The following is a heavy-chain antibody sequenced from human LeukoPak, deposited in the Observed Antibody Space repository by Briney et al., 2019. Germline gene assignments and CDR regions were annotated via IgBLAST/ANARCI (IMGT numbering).Heavy chain of an antibody. V-gene: IGHV3-49*04. J-gene: IGHJ2*01. Sequence: GGSLRLSCTASGFTFGDYAMSWVRQAPGKGLEWVGFIRSKAYGGTTEYAASVKGRFTISRDDSKSIAYLQMNSLKTEDTAVYYCTRVLLDYRWYFDLWGRGTLVTVSS. CDR2: IRSKAYGGTT. D-gene: IGHD4-11*01. CDR1: GFTFGDYA. CDR3: TRVLLDYRWYFDL.